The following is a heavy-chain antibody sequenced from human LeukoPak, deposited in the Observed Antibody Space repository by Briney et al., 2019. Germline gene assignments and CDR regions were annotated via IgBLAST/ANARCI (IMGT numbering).Heavy chain of an antibody. Sequence: GASVKVSCKASGYTFTDYYLQWVRQAPGQGLEWMGWINPNSGGTNSAQKFQGRVTMTRDTSVSTACMELSRLRSDDTAVYYCARDHCTSSGCYEYYYYGMDVWGQGTTVTVSS. CDR3: ARDHCTSSGCYEYYYYGMDV. V-gene: IGHV1-2*02. CDR1: GYTFTDYY. CDR2: INPNSGGT. D-gene: IGHD2-2*01. J-gene: IGHJ6*02.